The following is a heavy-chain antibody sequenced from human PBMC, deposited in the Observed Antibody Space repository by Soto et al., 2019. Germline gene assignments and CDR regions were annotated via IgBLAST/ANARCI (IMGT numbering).Heavy chain of an antibody. J-gene: IGHJ4*02. Sequence: EVQLVESGGGSVQPGRSLRLSCAASGFSFDEYGMHWVRQCPGKGLEWVSGISWNSGDIYYADSVKGRFTISRDNAKRSLYLQMNSLRTEDTALYYGAKDNDLDRDGTFGYWGQGILVTVSS. V-gene: IGHV3-9*01. CDR1: GFSFDEYG. CDR2: ISWNSGDI. CDR3: AKDNDLDRDGTFGY. D-gene: IGHD2-2*03.